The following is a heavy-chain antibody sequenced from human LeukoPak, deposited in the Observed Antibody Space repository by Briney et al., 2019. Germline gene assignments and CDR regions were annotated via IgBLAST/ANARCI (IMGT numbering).Heavy chain of an antibody. V-gene: IGHV3-30*04. Sequence: GGSLRLSCAASGFTFSSYAMHWVRQAPGKGLEWVAVISYDGSNKYYADSVKGRFTISRDNSKNTLYLQMNSLRAEDTAVYYCAKVGPYYYLYFDYWGQGTLVTVSS. CDR3: AKVGPYYYLYFDY. CDR1: GFTFSSYA. CDR2: ISYDGSNK. D-gene: IGHD3-10*01. J-gene: IGHJ4*02.